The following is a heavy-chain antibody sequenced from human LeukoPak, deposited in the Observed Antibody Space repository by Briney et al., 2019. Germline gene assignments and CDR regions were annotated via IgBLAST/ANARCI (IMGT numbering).Heavy chain of an antibody. D-gene: IGHD3-22*01. V-gene: IGHV5-51*01. CDR2: IYPGDSDT. Sequence: GESLKISWKGSGYSFTSYWIGWVRQMPGKGLEWMGIIYPGDSDTRYSPSFQGQVTISADKSISTAYLQWSSLKASDTAMYYCARRRGSDSSGYFIPGDAFDIWGQGTMVTVSS. J-gene: IGHJ3*02. CDR3: ARRRGSDSSGYFIPGDAFDI. CDR1: GYSFTSYW.